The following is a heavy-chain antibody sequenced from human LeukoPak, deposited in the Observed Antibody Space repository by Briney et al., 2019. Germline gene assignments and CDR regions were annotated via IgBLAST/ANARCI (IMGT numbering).Heavy chain of an antibody. V-gene: IGHV3-15*01. CDR1: GFAFINAW. CDR2: IKSKVDGGTT. CDR3: TSISASVLGESFDY. J-gene: IGHJ4*02. D-gene: IGHD3-16*01. Sequence: GSLRLSCAASGFAFINAWMGWVRQAPGKGLEWVGRIKSKVDGGTTDFAAPVKGRFTISRDDSKNTQYLQMNSLKTEDTAVYYCTSISASVLGESFDYWGQGTLVTVSS.